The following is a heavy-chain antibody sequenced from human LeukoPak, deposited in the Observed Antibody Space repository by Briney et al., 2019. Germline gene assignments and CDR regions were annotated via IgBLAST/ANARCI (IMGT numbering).Heavy chain of an antibody. CDR1: GFTFSSYT. D-gene: IGHD2-2*01. CDR2: ISSNGGST. J-gene: IGHJ4*02. V-gene: IGHV3-64D*06. CDR3: VKDRYCSSTSCHGSFDY. Sequence: GGSPRLSCSASGFTFSSYTMHWVRQAPGKGLEYVSTISSNGGSTYYADSVKGRFTISRDNSKNTLFLQMSSLRAEDTAVYYCVKDRYCSSTSCHGSFDYWGQGTLVTVSS.